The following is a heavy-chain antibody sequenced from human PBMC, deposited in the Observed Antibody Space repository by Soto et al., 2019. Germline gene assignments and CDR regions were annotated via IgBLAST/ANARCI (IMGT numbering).Heavy chain of an antibody. V-gene: IGHV2-5*02. CDR2: SYWDDDK. J-gene: IGHJ4*02. CDR3: AHSGPGLDY. D-gene: IGHD1-1*01. Sequence: SGPTLVQPTQTLTLTCTFSGFSLSTSGVGVGWIRQPSGKALEWLALSYWDDDKRYSPSLKSRLTITKDNSKNQVVLTITNTDPVDTAYYYCAHSGPGLDYWGQGTLVTVSS. CDR1: GFSLSTSGVG.